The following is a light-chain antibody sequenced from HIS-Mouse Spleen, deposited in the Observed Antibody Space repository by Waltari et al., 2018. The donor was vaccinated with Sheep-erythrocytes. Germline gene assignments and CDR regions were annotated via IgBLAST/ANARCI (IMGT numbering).Light chain of an antibody. Sequence: QYALTQPASVSGSPGQSITISCTGTSSDVGSYNLLSWYQQHPGKAPKLMIYEGSKRPSGVSNRFSGSKSGNTASLTISGLQAEDEADYYCCSYAGSSTWVFGGGTKLTVL. CDR3: CSYAGSSTWV. V-gene: IGLV2-23*01. CDR1: SSDVGSYNL. CDR2: EGS. J-gene: IGLJ3*02.